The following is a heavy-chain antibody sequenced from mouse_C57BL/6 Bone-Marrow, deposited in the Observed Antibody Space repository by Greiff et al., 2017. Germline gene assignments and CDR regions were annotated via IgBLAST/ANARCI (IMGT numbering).Heavy chain of an antibody. V-gene: IGHV1-74*01. CDR1: GYTFTSYW. J-gene: IGHJ4*01. CDR3: ASPPYYYGSRGYYAMDY. D-gene: IGHD1-1*01. Sequence: QVQLKQPGAELVKPGASVKVSCKASGYTFTSYWMHWVKQRPGQGLEWIGRIHPSDSDTNSNQKFKGKATLTVAQSSSTAYMQLSSLTSDDSAVYSCASPPYYYGSRGYYAMDYWGQVTSVTVSS. CDR2: IHPSDSDT.